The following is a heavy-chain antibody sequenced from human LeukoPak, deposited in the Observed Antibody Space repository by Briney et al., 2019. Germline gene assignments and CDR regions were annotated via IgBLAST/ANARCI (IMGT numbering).Heavy chain of an antibody. D-gene: IGHD6-13*01. CDR1: GVSFSGYY. Sequence: SETLSLTCAVYGVSFSGYYWSWIRQPPGKGLEWIGEINHSGSTNYNPSLKSRVTISVDTSKNQFSLKLSSVTAADTAVYYCARGRGAAASNWFDPWGQGTLVTVSS. J-gene: IGHJ5*02. CDR2: INHSGST. CDR3: ARGRGAAASNWFDP. V-gene: IGHV4-34*01.